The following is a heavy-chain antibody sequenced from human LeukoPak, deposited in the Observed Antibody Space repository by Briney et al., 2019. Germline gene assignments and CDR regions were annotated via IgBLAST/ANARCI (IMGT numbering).Heavy chain of an antibody. CDR1: GGSISRTTYY. CDR2: IYYSGRP. D-gene: IGHD3-10*01. CDR3: ARQYASGSYNI. Sequence: SETLSLTCTVSGGSISRTTYYWGWIRQPPGKGLEWIANIYYSGRPYYNPSLKSRVTISVDTSKNQFSLKLSSVTAADTAVYYCARQYASGSYNIWGQGTTITVSS. V-gene: IGHV4-39*01. J-gene: IGHJ3*02.